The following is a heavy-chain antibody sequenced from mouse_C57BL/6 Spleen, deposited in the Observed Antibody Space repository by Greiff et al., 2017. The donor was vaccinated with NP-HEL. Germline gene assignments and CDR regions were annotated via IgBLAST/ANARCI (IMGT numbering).Heavy chain of an antibody. V-gene: IGHV1-52*01. Sequence: QVQLQQPGAELVRPGSSVKLSCKASGYTFTSYWMHWVKQRPIQGLEWIGNIDPSDSETHYNQKFKDKATLTVDKSSSTAYMQLSSLTSEDSAVYYCASGRDYGPWDYWGQGTSVTVSS. CDR2: IDPSDSET. CDR1: GYTFTSYW. D-gene: IGHD1-1*02. CDR3: ASGRDYGPWDY. J-gene: IGHJ4*01.